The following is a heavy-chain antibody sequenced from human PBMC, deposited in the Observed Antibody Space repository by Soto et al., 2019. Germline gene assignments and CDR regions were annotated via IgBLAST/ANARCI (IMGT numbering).Heavy chain of an antibody. CDR3: AKGLRQCLWSGSLDY. CDR2: ISGSGGST. D-gene: IGHD3-3*01. V-gene: IGHV3-23*01. CDR1: GFTFSSYT. J-gene: IGHJ4*02. Sequence: GGSLRLSCAASGFTFSSYTMSWVRQAPGKGLEWVSAISGSGGSTYYADSMKGRFTISRDNSKNTLYLQMNSLRAEDTAVYYCAKGLRQCLWSGSLDYWGQRTLVTFS.